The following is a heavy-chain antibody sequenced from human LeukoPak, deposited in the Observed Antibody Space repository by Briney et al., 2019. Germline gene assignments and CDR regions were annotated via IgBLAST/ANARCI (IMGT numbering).Heavy chain of an antibody. J-gene: IGHJ3*02. V-gene: IGHV4-59*08. CDR2: IYYSGNT. CDR3: ARLMGVATLRGLAFDI. CDR1: GDSINGFY. Sequence: SETLSLTCTVSGDSINGFYWNWIRQPPGKGLEWIGYIYYSGNTNYSPSLKSRVTMSVDTSTNQFSLKLSSVTAADTAVYYCARLMGVATLRGLAFDIWGQGTMVTVSS. D-gene: IGHD5-12*01.